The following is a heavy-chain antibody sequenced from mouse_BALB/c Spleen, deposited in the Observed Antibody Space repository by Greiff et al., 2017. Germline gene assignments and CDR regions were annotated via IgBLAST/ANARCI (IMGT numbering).Heavy chain of an antibody. Sequence: QVQLQQSGAELMKPGASVKISCKATGYTFSSYWIEWVKQRPGHGLEWIGEILPGSGSTNYNEKFKGKATFTADTSSNTAYMQLSSLTSEDSAVYYCARWGPLRRTSWFAYWGQGTLVTVSA. D-gene: IGHD2-12*01. V-gene: IGHV1-9*01. CDR3: ARWGPLRRTSWFAY. CDR2: ILPGSGST. J-gene: IGHJ3*01. CDR1: GYTFSSYW.